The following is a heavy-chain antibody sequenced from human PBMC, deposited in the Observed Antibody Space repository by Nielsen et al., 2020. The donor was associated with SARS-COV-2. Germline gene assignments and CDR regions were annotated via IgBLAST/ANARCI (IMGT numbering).Heavy chain of an antibody. CDR2: ISYDGNE. CDR3: AKASDVIDY. CDR1: GFTFSNFA. V-gene: IGHV3-30*04. J-gene: IGHJ4*02. D-gene: IGHD3-16*01. Sequence: GESLKISCAASGFTFSNFAMHWVRQAPGKGLEWMTIISYDGNEHYADSVKGRSTISRDNAKNSLYLQMNSLRAEDTAVYYCAKASDVIDYWGQGTLVTVSS.